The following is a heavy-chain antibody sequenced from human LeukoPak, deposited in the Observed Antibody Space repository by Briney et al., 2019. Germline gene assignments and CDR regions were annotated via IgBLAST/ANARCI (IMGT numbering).Heavy chain of an antibody. CDR1: GGSISSYY. CDR2: IYYSGST. D-gene: IGHD3-9*01. Sequence: SETLSLTCTVSGGSISSYYWSWVRQPPGKGLEWIGYIYYSGSTNYNPSLKSRVTISVDTSKNQFSLKLSSVTAADTAVYYCARAPTYDIFDYWGQGTLVTVSS. CDR3: ARAPTYDIFDY. J-gene: IGHJ4*02. V-gene: IGHV4-59*01.